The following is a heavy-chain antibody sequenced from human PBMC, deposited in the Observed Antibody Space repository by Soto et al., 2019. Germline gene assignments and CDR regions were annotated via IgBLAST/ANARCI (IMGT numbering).Heavy chain of an antibody. V-gene: IGHV1-2*02. CDR1: GYTFTAYF. J-gene: IGHJ4*01. D-gene: IGHD6-13*01. CDR2: INPNSRDT. CDR3: ARGQPPAAGPCIDH. Sequence: ASVTVSCTTSGYTFTAYFIHWVRQAPGQGLEWMGWINPNSRDTNNAQKFQGRVTMTTDTSTRTAYMELSRLRPDDTAVYYCARGQPPAAGPCIDHWGQGTLVPVSS.